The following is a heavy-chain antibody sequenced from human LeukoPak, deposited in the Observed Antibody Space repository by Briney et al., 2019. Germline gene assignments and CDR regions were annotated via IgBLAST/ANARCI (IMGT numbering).Heavy chain of an antibody. CDR1: GFTFSSYA. D-gene: IGHD6-13*01. CDR2: ISGSGGST. Sequence: PGGSLRLSCAASGFTFSSYAMSWVRQAPGKGLEWVSAISGSGGSTYYADSVKGRFTISRDNSKNTLYLQMNSLRTEDTAVYYCAKDLEIAAAGPAEYFQHWGQGTLVTVSS. V-gene: IGHV3-23*01. J-gene: IGHJ1*01. CDR3: AKDLEIAAAGPAEYFQH.